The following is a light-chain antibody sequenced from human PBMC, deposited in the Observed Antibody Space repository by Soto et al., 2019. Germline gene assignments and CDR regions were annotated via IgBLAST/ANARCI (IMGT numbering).Light chain of an antibody. Sequence: SYELTQPPSVSVSPGQTATITCSGDKLGSKYTSWYQQKPGQSPVLIIYQDTRRPSGIPERFSGSNSGTTATLTISGTQAMDEADYYCQAWDSSYVFGTGTKLTVL. V-gene: IGLV3-1*01. CDR1: KLGSKY. CDR3: QAWDSSYV. CDR2: QDT. J-gene: IGLJ1*01.